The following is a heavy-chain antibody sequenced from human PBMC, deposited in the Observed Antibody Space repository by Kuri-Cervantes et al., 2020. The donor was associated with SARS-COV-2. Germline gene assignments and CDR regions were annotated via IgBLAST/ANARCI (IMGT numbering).Heavy chain of an antibody. CDR2: ISSSSSYI. D-gene: IGHD2-21*01. J-gene: IGHJ6*02. CDR3: AKVECGGDCYYYYYYYGMDV. Sequence: GESLKISCAASGFTFSSYSMNWVRQAPGKGLEWVSSISSSSSYIYYADSVKGRFTISRDNAKNSLYLQMNSLRAEDTAVYYCAKVECGGDCYYYYYYYGMDVWGQGTTVTVSS. CDR1: GFTFSSYS. V-gene: IGHV3-21*01.